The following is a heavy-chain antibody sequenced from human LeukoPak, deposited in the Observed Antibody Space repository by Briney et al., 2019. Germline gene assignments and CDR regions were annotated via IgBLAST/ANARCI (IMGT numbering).Heavy chain of an antibody. Sequence: PGGSLILSCAASGFTFSSYGMNWVRQAPGKGLEWVAVISYDGTNKFYVDSLRGRFTISRDNSKYTLYLQMNSLRAEDTAVYYCAGYCSGGSCSDYWGQGTLVTVSS. V-gene: IGHV3-30*03. CDR2: ISYDGTNK. J-gene: IGHJ4*02. D-gene: IGHD2-15*01. CDR3: AGYCSGGSCSDY. CDR1: GFTFSSYG.